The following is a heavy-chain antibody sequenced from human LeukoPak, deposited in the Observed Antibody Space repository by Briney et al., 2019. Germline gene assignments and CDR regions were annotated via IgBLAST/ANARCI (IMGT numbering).Heavy chain of an antibody. CDR2: IKSKTDGGTT. CDR3: ITGPIYSNYVFSAGTNWFDP. D-gene: IGHD4-11*01. CDR1: GFTFSNAW. J-gene: IGHJ5*02. V-gene: IGHV3-15*01. Sequence: GGSLRLSCAASGFTFSNAWMSWVRQAPGKGLEWVGRIKSKTDGGTTDYAAPVKGRFTISRDDSKNTMYLQMNSLKTEDTAVYYCITGPIYSNYVFSAGTNWFDPWGQGTLVTVSS.